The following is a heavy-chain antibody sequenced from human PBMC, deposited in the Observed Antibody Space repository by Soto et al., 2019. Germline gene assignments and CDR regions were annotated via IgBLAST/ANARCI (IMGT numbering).Heavy chain of an antibody. CDR3: ATSLDV. V-gene: IGHV3-48*01. CDR1: GFTFSSYS. CDR2: IRSSSRTI. J-gene: IGHJ6*02. Sequence: EVQLVESGGGLVQPGGSLRLSCAASGFTFSSYSMNWVSPAPGKGLEWGSYIRSSSRTIYYADSVKGRFTISRDNAKNSPYLQMNSLRAEDTAVYYCATSLDVWGQGTTVTVSS.